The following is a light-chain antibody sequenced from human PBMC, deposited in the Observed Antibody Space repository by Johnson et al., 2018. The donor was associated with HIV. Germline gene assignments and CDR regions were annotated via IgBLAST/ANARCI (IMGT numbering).Light chain of an antibody. CDR2: DNN. CDR3: ETWDSSLIGV. Sequence: QSVLTQPPSVSAAPGQKVTISCSGSSSNIWNNYVSWYQQLPGTAPKLLIYDNNKRPSGIPDRFSGSKSGSSATLAITGLQTGDGADYYGETWDSSLIGVFGTGTTVTVL. J-gene: IGLJ1*01. V-gene: IGLV1-51*01. CDR1: SSNIWNNY.